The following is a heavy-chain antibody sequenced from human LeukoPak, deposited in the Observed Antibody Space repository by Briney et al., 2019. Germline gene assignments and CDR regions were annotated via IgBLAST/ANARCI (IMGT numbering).Heavy chain of an antibody. V-gene: IGHV1-18*01. J-gene: IGHJ4*02. CDR1: GYTFTSYD. D-gene: IGHD2-15*01. CDR2: ISAYNGNT. Sequence: ASVKVSCKASGYTFTSYDISWVRQAPGQGLEWMGWISAYNGNTNYAQKLQGRVTMTTDTSTSTAYMELRSLKSDDTAVYYCARREYYCSGGSCFPHPFDFWGQGTLVTVSS. CDR3: ARREYYCSGGSCFPHPFDF.